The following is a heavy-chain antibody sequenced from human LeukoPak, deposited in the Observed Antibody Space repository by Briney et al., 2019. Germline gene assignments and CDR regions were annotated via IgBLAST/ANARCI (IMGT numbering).Heavy chain of an antibody. V-gene: IGHV3-30*02. CDR3: AIDGSVGYGSGSYSY. D-gene: IGHD3-10*01. J-gene: IGHJ4*02. CDR1: GFTFSSYG. Sequence: GGSLRLSCAASGFTFSSYGMHWVRQAPGKGLEWVAFIRYDGSNKYYADSVKGRFTISRDNSKNTLYLQMNSLRAEDTAVYYCAIDGSVGYGSGSYSYWGQGTLVTVSS. CDR2: IRYDGSNK.